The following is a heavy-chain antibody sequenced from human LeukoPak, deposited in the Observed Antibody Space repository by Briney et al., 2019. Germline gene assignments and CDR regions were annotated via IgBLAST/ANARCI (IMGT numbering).Heavy chain of an antibody. D-gene: IGHD3-22*01. V-gene: IGHV3-7*01. CDR3: ARDPPFYDSSGYYAY. Sequence: GGSLRLSCAASGFTFSSYWMRWVRQAPGKGLEWVANIKQDGSEKYYVDSVKGRFTISRDNAKNSLYLQMNSLRAEDTAVYYCARDPPFYDSSGYYAYWGQGTLVTVSS. CDR1: GFTFSSYW. J-gene: IGHJ4*02. CDR2: IKQDGSEK.